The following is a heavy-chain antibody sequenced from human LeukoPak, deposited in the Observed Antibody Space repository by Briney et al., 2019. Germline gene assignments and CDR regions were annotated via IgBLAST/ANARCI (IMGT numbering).Heavy chain of an antibody. CDR1: GFTFSSYG. CDR3: AKEGDTAMVVFSY. Sequence: GGSLRLSCAASGFTFSSYGMHWVRQAPGKGLEWVAVIWYDGSNKYYADSVKGRFTISRDNSKNTLYLQMNSLRAEDTAVYYCAKEGDTAMVVFSYWGQGTLVTVSS. CDR2: IWYDGSNK. J-gene: IGHJ4*02. D-gene: IGHD5-18*01. V-gene: IGHV3-33*06.